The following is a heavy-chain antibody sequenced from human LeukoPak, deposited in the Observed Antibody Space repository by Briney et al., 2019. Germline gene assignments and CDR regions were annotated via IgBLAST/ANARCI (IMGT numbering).Heavy chain of an antibody. CDR3: ARGPRITMIVVVKAAFDY. V-gene: IGHV4-59*12. CDR1: GGSISSYY. CDR2: IYYSGST. Sequence: SETLSLTCTVSGGSISSYYWSWIRQPPGKGLEWIGYIYYSGSTNYNPSLKSRVTISVDTSKNQFSLKLSSVTAADTAVYYCARGPRITMIVVVKAAFDYWGQGTLVTVSS. D-gene: IGHD3-22*01. J-gene: IGHJ4*02.